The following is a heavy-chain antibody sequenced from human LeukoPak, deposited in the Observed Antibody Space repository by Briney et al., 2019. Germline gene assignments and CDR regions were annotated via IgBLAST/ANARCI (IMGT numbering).Heavy chain of an antibody. Sequence: AGGSLRLSCAASGFTFSSYSMNWVRQAPGKGLEWVSSITSSSSYIYYADSVKGRFTISRDNAKNSLYLQMNSLRAEDTAVYYCAREAKRGYSPYYYYYYYMDVWGKGTTVTVSS. CDR2: ITSSSSYI. J-gene: IGHJ6*03. V-gene: IGHV3-21*01. CDR1: GFTFSSYS. CDR3: AREAKRGYSPYYYYYYYMDV. D-gene: IGHD5-18*01.